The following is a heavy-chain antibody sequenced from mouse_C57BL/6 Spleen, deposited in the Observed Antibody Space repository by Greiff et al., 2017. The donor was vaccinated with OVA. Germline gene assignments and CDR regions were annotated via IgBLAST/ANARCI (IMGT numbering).Heavy chain of an antibody. CDR2: IYPGSGNT. D-gene: IGHD2-5*01. V-gene: IGHV1-76*01. Sequence: QVQLQQSGAELVRPGASVKLSCKASGYTFTDYYINWVKQRPGQGLEWIARIYPGSGNTYYNEKFKGKATLTAEKSSSTAYMQLSSLTSEDSAVYFCARVPYYSNNYAMDYWGQGTSVTVSS. J-gene: IGHJ4*01. CDR1: GYTFTDYY. CDR3: ARVPYYSNNYAMDY.